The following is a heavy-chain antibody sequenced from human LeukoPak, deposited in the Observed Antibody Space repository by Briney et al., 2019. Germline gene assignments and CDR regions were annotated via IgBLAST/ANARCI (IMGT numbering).Heavy chain of an antibody. CDR3: ARLGYIVATPGT. CDR2: INPNSGGT. J-gene: IGHJ4*02. Sequence: ASVKGSCKASGYTFTSYDINWVRQATGQGLEWMGWINPNSGGTNYAQKFQGRVTMTRDTSISTAYMELSRLRSDDTAVYYCARLGYIVATPGTWGQGTLVTVSS. D-gene: IGHD5-12*01. CDR1: GYTFTSYD. V-gene: IGHV1-2*02.